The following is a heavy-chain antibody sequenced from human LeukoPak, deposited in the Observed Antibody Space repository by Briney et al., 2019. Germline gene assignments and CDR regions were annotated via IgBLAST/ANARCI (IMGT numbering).Heavy chain of an antibody. V-gene: IGHV4-34*01. J-gene: IGHJ4*02. CDR2: INHSGYT. Sequence: SETLSLTCAVSGVSFNNYYWSWVRQTPGKGLEWIGEINHSGYTNDSPSLKSRVTLSIDTSRKQFSLNLRSVTVADTGIYYCTRMTTGHDYWGQGTLVTVST. CDR1: GVSFNNYY. CDR3: TRMTTGHDY. D-gene: IGHD4-17*01.